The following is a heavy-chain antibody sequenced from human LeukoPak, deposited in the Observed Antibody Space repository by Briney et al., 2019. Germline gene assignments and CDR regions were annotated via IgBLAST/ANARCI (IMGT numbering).Heavy chain of an antibody. Sequence: PGGSLRLSCAASGFAFSSYAMSWVRQAPGKGLEWVSAISASGGSTYYADSVKGRFTISRDNSKNTLYLQMNSLRAEDTAVYYCAKELAGGVVLVYSDYWGQGTLVTVSS. CDR2: ISASGGST. V-gene: IGHV3-23*01. J-gene: IGHJ4*02. D-gene: IGHD2-15*01. CDR1: GFAFSSYA. CDR3: AKELAGGVVLVYSDY.